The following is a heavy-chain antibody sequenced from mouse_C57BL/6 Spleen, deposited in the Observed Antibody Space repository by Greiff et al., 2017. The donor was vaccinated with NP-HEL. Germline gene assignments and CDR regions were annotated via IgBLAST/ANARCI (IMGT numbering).Heavy chain of an antibody. CDR1: GFTFSDYG. CDR3: ARNYYGSKAWFAY. D-gene: IGHD1-1*01. CDR2: ISSGSSTI. V-gene: IGHV5-17*01. J-gene: IGHJ3*01. Sequence: EVQRVEYGGGLVKPGGSLKLSCAASGFTFSDYGMHWVRQAPEKGLEWVAYISSGSSTIYYADTVKGRFTISRDNAKNTLFLQMTSLRSEDTAMYYCARNYYGSKAWFAYWGQGTLVTVSA.